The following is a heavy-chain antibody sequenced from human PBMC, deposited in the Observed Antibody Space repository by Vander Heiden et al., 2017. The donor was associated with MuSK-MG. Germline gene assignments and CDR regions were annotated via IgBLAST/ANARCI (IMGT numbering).Heavy chain of an antibody. V-gene: IGHV4-59*01. CDR2: IYYSGST. CDR1: GGSISSSY. Sequence: QVQLQASGPGLVKPSETLSLTCTVSGGSISSSYWSWIRQPPGKGLEGIGYIYYSGSTNYNPSLKSRVTISIDTSKNQFSLKVSSVTAADTAVYYCARPNDADAFDIWGQGTMVTVSS. J-gene: IGHJ3*02. CDR3: ARPNDADAFDI.